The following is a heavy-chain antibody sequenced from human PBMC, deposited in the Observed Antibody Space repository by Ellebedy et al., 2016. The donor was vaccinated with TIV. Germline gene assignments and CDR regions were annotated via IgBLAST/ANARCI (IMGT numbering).Heavy chain of an antibody. CDR3: ARDEDFDFWSGHY. D-gene: IGHD3-3*01. J-gene: IGHJ4*02. CDR1: GYTFTKYG. Sequence: ASVKVSCKASGYTFTKYGISWVRQAPGQGLEWMGWISVYNDNTNYAQNFQGRVTMTTDTSTNTAYMELTRLRSDDTAVYYCARDEDFDFWSGHYWGQGTLVTVSS. CDR2: ISVYNDNT. V-gene: IGHV1-18*01.